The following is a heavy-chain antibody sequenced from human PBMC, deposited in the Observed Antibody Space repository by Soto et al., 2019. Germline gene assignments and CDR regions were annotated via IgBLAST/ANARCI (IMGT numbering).Heavy chain of an antibody. V-gene: IGHV3-21*01. CDR3: ARDRVLRFLEWLLSYYGMDG. D-gene: IGHD3-3*01. J-gene: IGHJ6*02. CDR1: GFTFSSYS. CDR2: ISSSSSYI. Sequence: EVQLVESGGGLVKPGGSLRLSCAASGFTFSSYSMNWVRQAPGKGLEWVSSISSSSSYIYYADSVKGRFTISRDNAKNSLYLQMNSLRAEDTAVYYCARDRVLRFLEWLLSYYGMDGWGQGTTVTVSS.